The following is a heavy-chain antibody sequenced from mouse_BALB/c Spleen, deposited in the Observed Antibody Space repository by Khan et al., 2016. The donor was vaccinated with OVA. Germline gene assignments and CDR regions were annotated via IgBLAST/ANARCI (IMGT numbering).Heavy chain of an antibody. J-gene: IGHJ4*01. Sequence: EVKLLESGPGLVKPSQSLSLTCTVTGYSITSGYAWNWIRQFPGNKLEWMGYISYSGSTSYNPSLRSRISITRDTSKNQFFLQLNSVTTEDTATYYCARKNYYGYAMDYWVKEPQSPSPQ. CDR3: ARKNYYGYAMDY. CDR2: ISYSGST. CDR1: GYSITSGYA. V-gene: IGHV3-2*02. D-gene: IGHD1-1*01.